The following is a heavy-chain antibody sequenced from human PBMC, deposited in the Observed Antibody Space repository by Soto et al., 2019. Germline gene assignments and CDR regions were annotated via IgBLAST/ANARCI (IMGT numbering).Heavy chain of an antibody. Sequence: SVKVSCRASGGTFSSYAISWVRQAPGQGLEWMGGIIPIFGTANYAQKFQGRVTITADESTSTAYMELSSLRSEDTAVYYCARERDFWSGYKAFDYWGQGTLVTVSS. D-gene: IGHD3-3*01. CDR2: IIPIFGTA. CDR1: GGTFSSYA. V-gene: IGHV1-69*13. J-gene: IGHJ4*02. CDR3: ARERDFWSGYKAFDY.